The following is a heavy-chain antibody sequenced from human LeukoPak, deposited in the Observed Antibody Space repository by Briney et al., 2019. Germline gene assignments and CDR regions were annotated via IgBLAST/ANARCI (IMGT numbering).Heavy chain of an antibody. CDR2: MNPQSGKT. V-gene: IGHV1-8*01. CDR1: GYPFNNYD. D-gene: IGHD4-17*01. Sequence: ASVKVCCKASGYPFNNYDINWVRQATGQGLEWMGWMNPQSGKTGYAQNFQGRVTMTRDTSIGTAYMELSSLRSEDTAVYYCARLSSHYGDYKVDPWGQGTLVTVSS. J-gene: IGHJ5*02. CDR3: ARLSSHYGDYKVDP.